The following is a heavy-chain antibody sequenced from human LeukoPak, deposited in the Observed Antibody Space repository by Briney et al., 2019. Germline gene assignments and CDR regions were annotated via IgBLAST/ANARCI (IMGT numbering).Heavy chain of an antibody. J-gene: IGHJ4*02. CDR3: ARDPMVRGVPLDY. CDR2: ISSSSSYI. CDR1: GFTFSSYS. Sequence: GGSLRLSCAASGFTFSSYSMNWVRQAPGKGLEWVSSISSSSSYIYYADSVKGRFTISRDNSKNTLYLQMNSLRAEDTAVYYCARDPMVRGVPLDYWGQGTLVTVSS. D-gene: IGHD3-10*01. V-gene: IGHV3-21*04.